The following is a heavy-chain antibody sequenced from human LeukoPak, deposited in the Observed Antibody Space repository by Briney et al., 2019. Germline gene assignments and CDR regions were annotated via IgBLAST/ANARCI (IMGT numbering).Heavy chain of an antibody. D-gene: IGHD6-19*01. V-gene: IGHV1-69*06. CDR1: GGTFSSYA. CDR3: ASDSRGIAVAGRRRFDY. Sequence: SVKVSCKASGGTFSSYAISWVRQAPGQGLEWMGGIIPIFGTANYAQKFQGRVTITADKSTSTAYMELSSLRSEDTAVYYCASDSRGIAVAGRRRFDYWGQGTLVTVSS. CDR2: IIPIFGTA. J-gene: IGHJ4*02.